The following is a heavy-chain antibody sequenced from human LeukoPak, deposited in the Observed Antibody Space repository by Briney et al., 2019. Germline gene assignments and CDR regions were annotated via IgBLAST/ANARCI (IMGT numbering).Heavy chain of an antibody. J-gene: IGHJ4*02. D-gene: IGHD3-22*01. Sequence: GASVKVSCKASGYTFTSYYMHWVRQAPGQGLEWMGIINPSGGSTSYAQKFQGRVTMTRDTSTSTVYMELSSLRPEDTAVYYCAREKHDSSGYYPTWNYWGQGTLVTVSS. CDR1: GYTFTSYY. V-gene: IGHV1-46*03. CDR2: INPSGGST. CDR3: AREKHDSSGYYPTWNY.